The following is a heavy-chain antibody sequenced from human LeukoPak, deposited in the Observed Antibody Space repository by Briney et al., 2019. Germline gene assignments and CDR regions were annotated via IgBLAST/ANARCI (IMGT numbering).Heavy chain of an antibody. CDR3: TRQGPNWNDDFDY. Sequence: PGGSLRLSCAASGFTFSDSVMHWVRQASGKGLEWVGLIRSKGYNYATAYAKSVKGTFTISRDDSKNTAYLQMNNLKTEDTAVYYCTRQGPNWNDDFDYWGQGTLVTVSS. CDR1: GFTFSDSV. V-gene: IGHV3-73*01. D-gene: IGHD1-20*01. CDR2: IRSKGYNYAT. J-gene: IGHJ4*02.